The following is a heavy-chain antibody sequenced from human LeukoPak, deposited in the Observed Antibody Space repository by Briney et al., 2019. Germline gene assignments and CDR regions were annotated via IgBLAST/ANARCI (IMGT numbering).Heavy chain of an antibody. V-gene: IGHV4-31*03. CDR3: ARGRIVETLRDAFDI. CDR2: IYYSGST. D-gene: IGHD1-26*01. J-gene: IGHJ3*02. CDR1: GGSIRSGGYY. Sequence: SETLSLTCTVSGGSIRSGGYYWSWIRQHPGKGLEWIGYIYYSGSTYYNPSLKSRVTISVDTSKNQFSLRLSSVTAADTAVYYCARGRIVETLRDAFDIWGQGTMVTVSS.